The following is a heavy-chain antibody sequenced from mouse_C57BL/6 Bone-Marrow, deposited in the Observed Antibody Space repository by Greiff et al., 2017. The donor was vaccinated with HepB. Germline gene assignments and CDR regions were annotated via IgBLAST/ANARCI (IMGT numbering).Heavy chain of an antibody. V-gene: IGHV1-81*01. Sequence: QVQLQQSGAELARPGASVKLSCKASGYTFTSYGISWVKQRTGQGLEWIGEIYPRSGNTYYNQKFKGKATLTVDKSSSTAYMELRSLTSEDTAVYYCARGGRYAMDYWGQGTSVTVS. CDR1: GYTFTSYG. CDR3: ARGGRYAMDY. CDR2: IYPRSGNT. J-gene: IGHJ4*01.